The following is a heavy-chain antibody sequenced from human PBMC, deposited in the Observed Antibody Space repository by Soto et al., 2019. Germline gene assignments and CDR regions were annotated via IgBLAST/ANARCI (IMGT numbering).Heavy chain of an antibody. CDR1: GLTVSDTY. CDR2: IDGGGST. J-gene: IGHJ4*02. D-gene: IGHD2-21*02. CDR3: ARPLVTNINY. V-gene: IGHV3-66*04. Sequence: EVQLVESGGGLVQPGTSLRLSCAASGLTVSDTYMSWVRQAPGKGLEWVAVIDGGGSTFYSDSVKGRFTISRDNSRNAVFLQMNSLRGEDTGVYYCARPLVTNINYWGQGTLVTVSS.